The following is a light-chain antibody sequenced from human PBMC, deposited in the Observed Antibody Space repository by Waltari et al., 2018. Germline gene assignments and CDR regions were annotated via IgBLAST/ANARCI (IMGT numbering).Light chain of an antibody. CDR1: QSVHNY. V-gene: IGKV3-11*01. Sequence: VLTQSPATLSLSPGETATLAYRASQSVHNYLAWYQQKPGQAPRLLIFDTSNRATGIPARFSGSGFGTDFSLTISSLEPEDSAVYYCQQRRSWPLTFGGGTKVEIK. J-gene: IGKJ4*01. CDR2: DTS. CDR3: QQRRSWPLT.